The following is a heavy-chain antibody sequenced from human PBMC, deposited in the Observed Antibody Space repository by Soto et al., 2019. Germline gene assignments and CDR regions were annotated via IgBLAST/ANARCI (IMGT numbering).Heavy chain of an antibody. CDR2: ISAYNGNT. V-gene: IGHV1-18*01. D-gene: IGHD5-12*01. CDR3: AREQSYSGYEPGGAFDI. Sequence: QVQLVQSGAEVKKPGASVKVSCKASGYTFTSYGISWVRQAPGQGLEWMGWISAYNGNTNYAQKLQGRVTMTTDTSTSTAYMELRSLRSDDTAVYYCAREQSYSGYEPGGAFDIWGQGTMVTVSS. CDR1: GYTFTSYG. J-gene: IGHJ3*02.